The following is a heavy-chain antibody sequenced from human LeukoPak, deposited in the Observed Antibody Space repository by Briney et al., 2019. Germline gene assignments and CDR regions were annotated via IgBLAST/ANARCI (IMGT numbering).Heavy chain of an antibody. J-gene: IGHJ5*02. V-gene: IGHV1-69*13. CDR3: AREWREGSFGVVISAAGGNWFDP. CDR2: IITNLDTG. Sequence: SVKVSCKFSGGTFINHIISWVRQAPGQGLEWMGGIITNLDTGHYAPKFQGRVTITADESTSTAYMELSSLRSEDTAVYYCAREWREGSFGVVISAAGGNWFDPWGQGTLVTVSS. D-gene: IGHD3-3*01. CDR1: GGTFINHI.